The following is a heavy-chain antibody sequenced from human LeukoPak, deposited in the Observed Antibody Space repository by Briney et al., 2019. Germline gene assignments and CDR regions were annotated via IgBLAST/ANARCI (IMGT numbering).Heavy chain of an antibody. D-gene: IGHD6-13*01. V-gene: IGHV3-66*01. CDR3: AREDSSSWLFDY. CDR1: GFTVSSNY. Sequence: GGSLRLSCAASGFTVSSNYMSWVRQAPGKGLEWVSVIYSGGSTYYADSVKGRFTISRDNSKNTLYLQMNSLRAEDTAVYYCAREDSSSWLFDYWGQGTLVTVSS. J-gene: IGHJ4*02. CDR2: IYSGGST.